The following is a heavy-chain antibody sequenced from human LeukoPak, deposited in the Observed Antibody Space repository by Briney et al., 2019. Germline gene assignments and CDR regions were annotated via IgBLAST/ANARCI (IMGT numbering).Heavy chain of an antibody. D-gene: IGHD3-16*01. Sequence: GASVKVSCKASGYTFTSYAMNWVRQAPGQGLEWMGWINTNTGNPTYAQGFTGRFVFSLDTSVSTAYLQISSLKAEDTAVYYCARDPTFVWGSSQLTFDPWGQGTLVTVSS. V-gene: IGHV7-4-1*02. CDR3: ARDPTFVWGSSQLTFDP. CDR2: INTNTGNP. J-gene: IGHJ5*02. CDR1: GYTFTSYA.